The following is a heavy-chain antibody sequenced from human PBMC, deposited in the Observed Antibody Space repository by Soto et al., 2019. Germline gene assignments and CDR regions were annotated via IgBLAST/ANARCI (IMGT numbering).Heavy chain of an antibody. CDR2: IWYDGSNK. V-gene: IGHV3-33*01. D-gene: IGHD5-12*01. J-gene: IGHJ3*02. CDR3: ARVDTQYSGYDRYAFDI. CDR1: GFTFSSYG. Sequence: HPGGSLRLSCAASGFTFSSYGMHWVRQAPGKGLEWVAVIWYDGSNKYYADSVKGRFTISRDNSKNTLYLQMNSLRAEDTAVYYCARVDTQYSGYDRYAFDIWGQGTMVTVSS.